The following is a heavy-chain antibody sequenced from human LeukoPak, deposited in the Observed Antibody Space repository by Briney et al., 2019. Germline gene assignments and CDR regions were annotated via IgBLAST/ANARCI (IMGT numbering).Heavy chain of an antibody. D-gene: IGHD6-13*01. CDR2: ISWDGGST. Sequence: GGSLRLSCAASGFTFDDYTMHWVRQAPGKGLEWVAFISWDGGSTYYADSVKGRFTISRDNSKNSLYLQIDSLRTQDTALYYCAKDIAPGEAAAGTGYFQHWGQGTLVTVSS. V-gene: IGHV3-43*01. CDR1: GFTFDDYT. CDR3: AKDIAPGEAAAGTGYFQH. J-gene: IGHJ1*01.